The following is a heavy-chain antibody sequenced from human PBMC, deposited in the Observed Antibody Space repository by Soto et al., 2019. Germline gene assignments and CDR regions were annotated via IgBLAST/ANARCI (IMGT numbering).Heavy chain of an antibody. D-gene: IGHD3-16*01. CDR3: TVWGLGNDFGAA. V-gene: IGHV3-72*01. CDR2: SKNKADSYTT. Sequence: EVQLVESGGGLVQPGGSLRLSCAASGFTFSDYYMDWVRQAPGKGLEWVGRSKNKADSYTTEYAASVKGRFSISRDGSKNSLYLQMNSLKTEDTAVYYCTVWGLGNDFGAAWGLGILVTVSS. CDR1: GFTFSDYY. J-gene: IGHJ4*02.